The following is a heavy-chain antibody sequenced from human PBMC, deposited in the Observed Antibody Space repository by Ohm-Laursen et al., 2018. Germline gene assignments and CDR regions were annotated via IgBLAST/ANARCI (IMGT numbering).Heavy chain of an antibody. V-gene: IGHV2-26*01. CDR2: IFSNDEK. Sequence: TQTLTLTCTVSGFSLSNARMGVSWIRQPPGKALEWLAQIFSNDEKSYSTSLKTRLTISKDTSKDQVVLTMTNMDPVDTATYYCARVRRTTSYAFDIWGQGTMVTVSS. D-gene: IGHD4-17*01. CDR1: GFSLSNARMG. J-gene: IGHJ3*02. CDR3: ARVRRTTSYAFDI.